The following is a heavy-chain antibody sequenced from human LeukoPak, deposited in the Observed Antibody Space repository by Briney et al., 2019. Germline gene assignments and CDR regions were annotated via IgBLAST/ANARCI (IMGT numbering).Heavy chain of an antibody. J-gene: IGHJ1*01. Sequence: GRSLRLSCAASGFTFSSYAMHWVRQAPGKGLEWVAVISYDGSNKYYADSVKGRFTISRDNSKNTLYLQMNSLRAEDTAVYYCARDGPVQERYDILTGYYNGGYFQHWGQGTLVTVSS. D-gene: IGHD3-9*01. CDR2: ISYDGSNK. V-gene: IGHV3-30-3*01. CDR1: GFTFSSYA. CDR3: ARDGPVQERYDILTGYYNGGYFQH.